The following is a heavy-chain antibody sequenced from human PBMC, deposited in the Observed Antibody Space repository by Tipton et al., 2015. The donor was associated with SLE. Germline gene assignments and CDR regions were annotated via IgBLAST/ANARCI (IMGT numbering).Heavy chain of an antibody. D-gene: IGHD3-22*01. CDR3: ARENYYDSSGFDAFDI. CDR1: GGSISSGSYY. CDR2: IYTSGST. V-gene: IGHV4-61*09. J-gene: IGHJ3*02. Sequence: TLSLICTVSGGSISSGSYYWSWIRQPAGKGLEWIGYIYTSGSTNYNPSLKSRVTISVDTSKNQFSLKLSSVTAADTAVYYCARENYYDSSGFDAFDIWGQGTMVTVSS.